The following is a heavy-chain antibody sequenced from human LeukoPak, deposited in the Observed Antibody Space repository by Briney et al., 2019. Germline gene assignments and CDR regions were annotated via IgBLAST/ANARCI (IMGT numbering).Heavy chain of an antibody. CDR3: ARAAIAVAGDYHYHYMDV. D-gene: IGHD6-19*01. J-gene: IGHJ6*03. Sequence: ASVKVSCKASGYTFSRHYMHWVRQAPGQGLEWMGWISPNGADTDYAQRFQGRVTMTRDTSISTAYMELRRLRSDDTAVYYCARAAIAVAGDYHYHYMDVWGKGTMVTVSS. CDR2: ISPNGADT. CDR1: GYTFSRHY. V-gene: IGHV1-2*02.